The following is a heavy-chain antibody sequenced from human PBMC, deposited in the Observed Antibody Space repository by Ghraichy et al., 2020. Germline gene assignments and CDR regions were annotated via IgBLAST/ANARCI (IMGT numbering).Heavy chain of an antibody. Sequence: SETLSLTCAVSGDSISSGGYSWSWIRQPPGKGLEYIGYIYHTGSTYYNPSLKSRVTLSVDRSKNQFSLNLNSVTAADTAVYYCARVRPGGNGVDYWGQGTLVTVSS. V-gene: IGHV4-30-2*01. J-gene: IGHJ4*02. CDR1: GDSISSGGYS. D-gene: IGHD4-23*01. CDR2: IYHTGST. CDR3: ARVRPGGNGVDY.